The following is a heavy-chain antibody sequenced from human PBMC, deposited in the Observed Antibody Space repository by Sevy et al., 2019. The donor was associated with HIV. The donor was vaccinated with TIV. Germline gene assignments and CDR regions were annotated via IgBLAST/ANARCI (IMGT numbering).Heavy chain of an antibody. V-gene: IGHV1-8*01. J-gene: IGHJ4*02. CDR1: GYTFTSYD. Sequence: ASVKVSCKASGYTFTSYDINWVRQATGQGLEWMGWMNPNSGNTGYAQKFQGRVTMTRNTSISTAYMELRSLRSDDTAVYYCARAGRTVTTLVIMDHWGQGTLVTVSS. CDR2: MNPNSGNT. D-gene: IGHD4-17*01. CDR3: ARAGRTVTTLVIMDH.